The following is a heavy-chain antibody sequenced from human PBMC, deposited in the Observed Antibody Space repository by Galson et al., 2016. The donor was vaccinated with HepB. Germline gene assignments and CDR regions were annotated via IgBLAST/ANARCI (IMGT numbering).Heavy chain of an antibody. CDR3: AREGAPSGIDAFDI. CDR2: VSSYNGNT. J-gene: IGHJ3*02. CDR1: GYTFTKYA. D-gene: IGHD1-1*01. V-gene: IGHV1-18*01. Sequence: SVKVSCKASGYTFTKYAISWLRQAPGQGLEWMGWVSSYNGNTHYAQKVQGRVTMTTDTSTNTAYMDLRSLRSDDTAVYYCAREGAPSGIDAFDIWGQGTMVTVSS.